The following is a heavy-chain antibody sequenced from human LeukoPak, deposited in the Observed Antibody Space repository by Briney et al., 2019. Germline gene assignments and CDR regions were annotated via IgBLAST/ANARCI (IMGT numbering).Heavy chain of an antibody. CDR2: INPNTGNP. D-gene: IGHD1-7*01. J-gene: IGHJ1*01. Sequence: ASVKVSCKASGYIFIIYAMIWVRQAPGQGLELMGWINPNTGNPTYAQGSTGRFVFSLDTSVSTAYLQISSLKPEDTAVYYCARDYTVAIGTTTYFQHWGQGTLVTVSS. CDR1: GYIFIIYA. CDR3: ARDYTVAIGTTTYFQH. V-gene: IGHV7-4-1*02.